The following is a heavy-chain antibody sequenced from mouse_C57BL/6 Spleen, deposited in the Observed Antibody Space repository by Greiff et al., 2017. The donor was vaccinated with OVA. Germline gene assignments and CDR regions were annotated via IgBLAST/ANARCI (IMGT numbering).Heavy chain of an antibody. D-gene: IGHD4-1*02. Sequence: QVQLQQSGAELARPGASVKMSCKASGYTFTSYTMHWVKQRPGQGLEWIGYINPSSGYTKYNQKFKDKATLTADKSSSTAYMKLSSLTSEDSAVYYCERSSTGFDYWGQGTTLTVSS. V-gene: IGHV1-4*01. CDR3: ERSSTGFDY. J-gene: IGHJ2*01. CDR2: INPSSGYT. CDR1: GYTFTSYT.